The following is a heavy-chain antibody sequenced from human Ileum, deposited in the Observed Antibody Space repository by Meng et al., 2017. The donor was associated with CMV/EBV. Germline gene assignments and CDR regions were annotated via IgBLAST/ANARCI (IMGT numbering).Heavy chain of an antibody. CDR3: TTGLNWEYDGGSDY. J-gene: IGHJ4*02. V-gene: IGHV3-15*02. CDR2: IKSKTQGATT. CDR1: GITLNNAL. D-gene: IGHD2-15*01. Sequence: EVQLVESGGALVKPGGSLRLSCGASGITLNNALINWVRQAPGKGLEWVGRIKSKTQGATTDYAAPVKDRFIISRDDSENTLYLQMNSLKAEDTGLYYCTTGLNWEYDGGSDYWGQGTLVTVSS.